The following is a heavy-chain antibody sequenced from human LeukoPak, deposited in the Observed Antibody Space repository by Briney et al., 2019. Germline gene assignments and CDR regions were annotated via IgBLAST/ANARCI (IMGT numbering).Heavy chain of an antibody. CDR2: IIPIFGTA. V-gene: IGHV1-69*13. CDR3: ARFGSSTSCYRPACAFDI. D-gene: IGHD2-2*01. Sequence: SVKVSCKASGGTFSSYAISWVRQAPGQGLEWMGGIIPIFGTANYAQKFQGRVTITADESTSTAYMELSSLRSENTAVYYCARFGSSTSCYRPACAFDIWGQGTMVTVSS. J-gene: IGHJ3*02. CDR1: GGTFSSYA.